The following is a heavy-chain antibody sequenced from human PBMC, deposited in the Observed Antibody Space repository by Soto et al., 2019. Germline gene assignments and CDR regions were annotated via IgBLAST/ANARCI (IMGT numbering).Heavy chain of an antibody. Sequence: QVQLSQFGAEVKKPGASVKVSCKASGYSFTNFHIHWVRQAPGQGLEWMGMIDPSGGITRDAQRLQARIRMTRDATTSTVYTGLSSLTSEDTAGYYWARAVMGRDNYETIGYHFDHWGRGTLATVSS. CDR1: GYSFTNFH. CDR2: IDPSGGIT. CDR3: ARAVMGRDNYETIGYHFDH. D-gene: IGHD3-22*01. J-gene: IGHJ4*02. V-gene: IGHV1-46*04.